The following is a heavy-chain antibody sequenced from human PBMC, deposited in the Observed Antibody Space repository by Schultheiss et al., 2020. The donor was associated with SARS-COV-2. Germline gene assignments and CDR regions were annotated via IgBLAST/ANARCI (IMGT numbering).Heavy chain of an antibody. V-gene: IGHV3-30*07. CDR1: GFTFSSYA. CDR3: AREPSYDPFDY. J-gene: IGHJ4*02. D-gene: IGHD3-16*01. CDR2: ISYDGSNK. Sequence: GGSLRLSCAASGFTFSSYAMHWVRQAPGKGLEWVAVISYDGSNKYYADSVKGRFTISRDNAKNSLYLQMNSLRAEDTAVYYCAREPSYDPFDYLGQGTLVTVSS.